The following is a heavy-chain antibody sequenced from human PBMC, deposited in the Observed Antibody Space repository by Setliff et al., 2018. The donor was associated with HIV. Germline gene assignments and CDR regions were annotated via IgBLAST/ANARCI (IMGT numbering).Heavy chain of an antibody. Sequence: PGGSLRLSCSASGFSFSSYSMNWVRQAPGKGLEWVSYISGYSDTIYYADSVKGRFTISRDNAKNSLYLQMNSLRAEDTAVYHCAKDHLVVVPADNDWFDPWGQGTLVTVSS. CDR1: GFSFSSYS. D-gene: IGHD2-2*01. CDR2: ISGYSDTI. V-gene: IGHV3-48*01. J-gene: IGHJ5*02. CDR3: AKDHLVVVPADNDWFDP.